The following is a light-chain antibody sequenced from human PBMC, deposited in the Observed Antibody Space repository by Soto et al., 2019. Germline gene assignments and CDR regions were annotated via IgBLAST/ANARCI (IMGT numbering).Light chain of an antibody. CDR1: QDTSNY. Sequence: DIQMTQSPSSLSASVGDRVTITCRASQDTSNYLAWYQQKPGKVPELLIYAASILQSGVPSRFSGSGFGTDFLLTISALQPEDVATYYCQKYDSAPLTFGPGTKVDIK. CDR3: QKYDSAPLT. CDR2: AAS. J-gene: IGKJ3*01. V-gene: IGKV1-27*01.